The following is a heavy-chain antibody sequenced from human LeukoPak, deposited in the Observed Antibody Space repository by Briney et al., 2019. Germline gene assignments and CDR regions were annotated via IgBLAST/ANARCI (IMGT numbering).Heavy chain of an antibody. Sequence: GALVKVSCKVSGYTLTELSMHWVRQAPGKGLEWMGGFDPEDGETIYAQKFQGRVTMTEDTSTDTAYMELSSLRSEDTAVYYCATALGYSSSLAYWGQGTLVTVSS. CDR1: GYTLTELS. V-gene: IGHV1-24*01. D-gene: IGHD6-13*01. CDR3: ATALGYSSSLAY. CDR2: FDPEDGET. J-gene: IGHJ4*02.